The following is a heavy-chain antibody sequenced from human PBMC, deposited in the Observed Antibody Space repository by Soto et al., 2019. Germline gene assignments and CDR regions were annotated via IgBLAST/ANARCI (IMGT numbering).Heavy chain of an antibody. V-gene: IGHV3-48*02. Sequence: GGSLRLSCAASGFTFSSYSMNWVRQAPGKGLEWVSYISSSSSTIYYADSVKGRFTISRDNAKNSLYLQMNSLRDEDTAVYYCARVTSWSYYYYYGMDVWGQGTTVTVSS. D-gene: IGHD1-26*01. J-gene: IGHJ6*02. CDR2: ISSSSSTI. CDR3: ARVTSWSYYYYYGMDV. CDR1: GFTFSSYS.